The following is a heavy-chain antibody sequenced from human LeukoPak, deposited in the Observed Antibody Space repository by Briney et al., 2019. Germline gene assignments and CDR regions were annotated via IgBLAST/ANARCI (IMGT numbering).Heavy chain of an antibody. CDR1: GYTFTGYY. J-gene: IGHJ5*02. Sequence: ASVKVSCKASGYTFTGYYLHWVRQAPGQGLEWMGWINPKNGGTNYAQKFQGRVTMTRDTSISTTYMELSRLTSDDTAVYSCARAVRNWFDPWGQGTLVTVSS. D-gene: IGHD1-1*01. CDR3: ARAVRNWFDP. CDR2: INPKNGGT. V-gene: IGHV1-2*02.